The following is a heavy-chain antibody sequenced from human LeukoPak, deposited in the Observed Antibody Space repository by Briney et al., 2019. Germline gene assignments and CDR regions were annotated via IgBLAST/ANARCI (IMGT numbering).Heavy chain of an antibody. D-gene: IGHD6-19*01. CDR3: ARRGRVSSGWYFLFDY. J-gene: IGHJ4*02. Sequence: PSETLSLTCAVYGGSFSGYYWSWIRQPPGKGLEWIGEINHSGSTNYNPSLKSRVTISVDTSKNQFSLKLSSVTAADTAVYYCARRGRVSSGWYFLFDYWGQGTLVTVSS. CDR1: GGSFSGYY. V-gene: IGHV4-34*01. CDR2: INHSGST.